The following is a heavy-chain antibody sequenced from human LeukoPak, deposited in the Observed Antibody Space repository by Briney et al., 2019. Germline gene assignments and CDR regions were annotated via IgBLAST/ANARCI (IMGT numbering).Heavy chain of an antibody. J-gene: IGHJ5*02. CDR1: GGTFSSYA. CDR2: IIPISGTA. D-gene: IGHD3-3*01. V-gene: IGHV1-69*05. Sequence: ASVKVSCKASGGTFSSYAISWVRQAPGQGLEWMGGIIPISGTANYAQKFQGRVTITTDESTSTAYMELSSLRSEDTAVYYCARHRFTIFGVVSNNWFDPWGQGTLVTVSS. CDR3: ARHRFTIFGVVSNNWFDP.